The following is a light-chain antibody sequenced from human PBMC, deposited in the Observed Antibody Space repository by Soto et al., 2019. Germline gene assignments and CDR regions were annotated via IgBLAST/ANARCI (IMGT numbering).Light chain of an antibody. CDR1: QSVSSSY. CDR2: GAS. Sequence: EIVLTQSPGTLSLSPGESATLACRASQSVSSSYLDWYQQKPGQAPRLLIYGASSRATGIPDRFSGSGSGTDFTLTSIRLEPEDFAVYYCQQDGSSPLTLGGGTKVEIK. CDR3: QQDGSSPLT. V-gene: IGKV3-20*01. J-gene: IGKJ4*01.